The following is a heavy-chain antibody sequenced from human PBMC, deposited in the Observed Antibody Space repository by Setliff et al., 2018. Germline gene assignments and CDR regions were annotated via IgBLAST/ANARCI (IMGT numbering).Heavy chain of an antibody. CDR1: GFTFGPYT. J-gene: IGHJ4*02. D-gene: IGHD3-16*01. V-gene: IGHV3-7*01. CDR2: IKQDGSEK. Sequence: LRLSCAASGFTFGPYTMHWVRQAPGKGLEWVANIKQDGSEKYYVDSVKGRFTISRDNAKNSLYLQMNSLRAEDTAVYFCARDGGEYWGQGTLVTVSS. CDR3: ARDGGEY.